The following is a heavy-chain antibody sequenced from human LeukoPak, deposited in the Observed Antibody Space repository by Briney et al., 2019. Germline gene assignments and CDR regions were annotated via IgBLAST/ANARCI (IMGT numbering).Heavy chain of an antibody. D-gene: IGHD1-26*01. CDR2: INVDGTAE. V-gene: IGHV3-7*03. J-gene: IGHJ3*02. Sequence: GGSLRLSCAASGFSFSTIYMSWVRKTPGQGLEWVANINVDGTAEYYVDSVKGRFTISRDNAKNSLYLQMNSLRAEDTAVYYCARDPYRFAFDIWGQGTVVLVSS. CDR1: GFSFSTIY. CDR3: ARDPYRFAFDI.